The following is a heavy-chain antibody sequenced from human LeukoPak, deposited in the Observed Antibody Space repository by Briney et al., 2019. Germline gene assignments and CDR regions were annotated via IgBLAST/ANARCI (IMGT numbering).Heavy chain of an antibody. V-gene: IGHV3-30*04. CDR2: ISYDGGDK. J-gene: IGHJ4*02. D-gene: IGHD3-22*01. CDR3: ARKDYPASSGFVIGY. CDR1: GFTLSRYT. Sequence: GGSLRLSCVASGFTLSRYTMHWVRQAPGKGLEWVAVISYDGGDKYYADSVKGRFTISRDDSRNTLYLQMDSLRAEDTAVYYCARKDYPASSGFVIGYWGQGTLVTVSA.